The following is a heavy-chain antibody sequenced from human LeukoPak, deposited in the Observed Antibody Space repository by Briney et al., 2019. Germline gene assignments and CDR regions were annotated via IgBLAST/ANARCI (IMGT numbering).Heavy chain of an antibody. J-gene: IGHJ4*02. CDR1: GFTFHKYG. V-gene: IGHV3-33*01. D-gene: IGHD6-13*01. CDR3: ARDIRSSWYDY. Sequence: GGSLRLSCAASGFTFHKYGMHWVRQAPGKGLEWVAVIWYDGSNKYYADSVKGRFTISRDNSKNMVYLQMNSLRAEDTALYYCARDIRSSWYDYWGQGTLVTVSS. CDR2: IWYDGSNK.